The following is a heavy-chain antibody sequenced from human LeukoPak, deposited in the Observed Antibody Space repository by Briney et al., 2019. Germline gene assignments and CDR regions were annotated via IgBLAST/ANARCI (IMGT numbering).Heavy chain of an antibody. Sequence: SVTLSCTCAGYGWSFSGYYWSWIRQPPGNGLEWMGVINHSGGTYDNPSLNSVVTISVDPSKNQASLKLSSVTAADTAVYYCARGKTAVTTPRGFDYWGQGTLVTVSS. D-gene: IGHD4-17*01. J-gene: IGHJ4*02. CDR3: ARGKTAVTTPRGFDY. V-gene: IGHV4-34*01. CDR1: GWSFSGYY. CDR2: INHSGGT.